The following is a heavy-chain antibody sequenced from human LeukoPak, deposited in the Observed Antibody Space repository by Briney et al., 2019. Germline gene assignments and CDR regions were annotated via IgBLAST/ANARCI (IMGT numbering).Heavy chain of an antibody. CDR1: GYTFTGYY. CDR2: INPNSGGT. V-gene: IGHV1-2*04. D-gene: IGHD2-21*02. CDR3: ARELISGDWTWDI. Sequence: GASVKVSCKASGYTFTGYYMHWVRQAPGQGLEWMGWINPNSGGTNYAQKFQGWVTMTKDTSISTAYMELSRLRSDDTAVYYCARELISGDWTWDIWGQGTMVTVSS. J-gene: IGHJ3*02.